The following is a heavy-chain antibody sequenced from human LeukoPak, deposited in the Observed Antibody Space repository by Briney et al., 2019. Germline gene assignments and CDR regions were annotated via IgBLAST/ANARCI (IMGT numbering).Heavy chain of an antibody. Sequence: ASVKVSCKASGYTFSSYYMHWVRQAPGQGLEWVGLINPTGDSTNYAQNLRGRVTMTRDTSTSTVYMDLNSLRSEDTAVYYCAREASGGYFDYWGQGTLVTVSS. CDR3: AREASGGYFDY. V-gene: IGHV1-46*01. D-gene: IGHD4-23*01. J-gene: IGHJ4*02. CDR2: INPTGDST. CDR1: GYTFSSYY.